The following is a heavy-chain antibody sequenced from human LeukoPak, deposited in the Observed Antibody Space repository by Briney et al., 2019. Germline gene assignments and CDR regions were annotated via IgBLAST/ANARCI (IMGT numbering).Heavy chain of an antibody. CDR1: GFTFSNYW. J-gene: IGHJ4*02. CDR2: IKGDGSDT. D-gene: IGHD3-10*01. Sequence: GGSLRLSCTASGFTFSNYWMHWVRQAPGKGLVWVSRIKGDGSDTNYADSVKGRFSISRDNAKNTLYLQMNSLRAEDTAVYYCTRDEGMAPTKGGFDFWGQGTLVTVSS. V-gene: IGHV3-74*01. CDR3: TRDEGMAPTKGGFDF.